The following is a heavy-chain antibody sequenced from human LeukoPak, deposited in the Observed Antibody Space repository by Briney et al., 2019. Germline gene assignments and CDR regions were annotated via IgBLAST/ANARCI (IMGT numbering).Heavy chain of an antibody. CDR1: GIPSSDYY. J-gene: IGHJ4*02. V-gene: IGHV3-11*03. Sequence: GGSLRLSCVVSGIPSSDYYMNWIRQAPGKGLEWISYISSSSSYTDYADSVKGRFTISRDNAKSALYLQLNSLRLEDTAVYYCAAGTAADFWGQGTLVTVSS. CDR2: ISSSSSYT. CDR3: AAGTAADF. D-gene: IGHD6-13*01.